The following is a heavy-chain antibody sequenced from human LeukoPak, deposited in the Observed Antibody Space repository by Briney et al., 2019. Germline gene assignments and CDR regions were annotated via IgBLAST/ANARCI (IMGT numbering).Heavy chain of an antibody. CDR1: GFTFSSYS. D-gene: IGHD2-15*01. J-gene: IGHJ4*02. V-gene: IGHV3-48*01. CDR2: ISSSSSTI. Sequence: PGGSLRLSCAASGFTFSSYSMNWVRQAPGKGLEWVSYISSSSSTIYYADSVKGRFTISRDNAKNSLYLQMNSLRSEDTAVYYCASGGFDCSGGSCYLGGVNYWGQGTLVTVSS. CDR3: ASGGFDCSGGSCYLGGVNY.